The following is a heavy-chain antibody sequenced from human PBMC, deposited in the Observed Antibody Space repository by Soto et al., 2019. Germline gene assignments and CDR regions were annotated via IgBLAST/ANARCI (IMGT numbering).Heavy chain of an antibody. J-gene: IGHJ6*02. CDR2: IIPILGTA. CDR3: ASPTNTIFKEGVQLYGMDV. Sequence: ASVPVSCNASGGTFSSYSISWVRQPPGQGLDWMGGIIPILGTANYAQKVQSRDTITADESTSTAYMELSSLRSEDTAVYYCASPTNTIFKEGVQLYGMDVWGQGTKVTVS. V-gene: IGHV1-69*13. CDR1: GGTFSSYS. D-gene: IGHD3-3*01.